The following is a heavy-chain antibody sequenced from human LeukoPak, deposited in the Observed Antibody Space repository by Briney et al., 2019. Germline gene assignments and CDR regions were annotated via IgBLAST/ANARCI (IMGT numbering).Heavy chain of an antibody. D-gene: IGHD6-13*01. J-gene: IGHJ2*01. Sequence: SETLSLTCTVSGGSISSYYWSWIRQPPGKGLEWIGYIYYSGSTNYNPSLKSRVTISVDTSKNQFSLKLSSVTAADTAVYYCARGSRTSFWYFDLWGRGTLVTLSS. CDR1: GGSISSYY. V-gene: IGHV4-59*01. CDR2: IYYSGST. CDR3: ARGSRTSFWYFDL.